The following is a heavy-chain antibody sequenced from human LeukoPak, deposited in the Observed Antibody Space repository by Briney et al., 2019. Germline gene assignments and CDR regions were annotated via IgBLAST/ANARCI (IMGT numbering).Heavy chain of an antibody. Sequence: PSETLSLTCVVYGGSFSGYYWSWIRQPPGKGLEWIGEINHSGSTNYNPSLKSRVTISVDTSKNQFSLKVSSVTAADTAVYYCARVKDPGGYYYYYYMDIWGKGNTVTVSS. J-gene: IGHJ6*03. CDR3: ARVKDPGGYYYYYYMDI. CDR1: GGSFSGYY. D-gene: IGHD3-16*01. V-gene: IGHV4-34*01. CDR2: INHSGST.